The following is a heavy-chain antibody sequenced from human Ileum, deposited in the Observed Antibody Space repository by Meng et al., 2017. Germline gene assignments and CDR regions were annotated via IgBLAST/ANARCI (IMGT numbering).Heavy chain of an antibody. CDR1: GYTFTSYD. J-gene: IGHJ5*02. CDR2: MNPNRGNT. Sequence: QLVLSGGEMTNPGASTEVSCKASGYTFTSYDITWVPQATGQGLEWMGWMNPNRGNTGSAQKYPGRVTMTGHTSIRTAYMELNSLRSEVTAVYYCASCHVSGSYYVLFDPWGQGTLVTVSS. V-gene: IGHV1-8*01. CDR3: ASCHVSGSYYVLFDP. D-gene: IGHD1-26*01.